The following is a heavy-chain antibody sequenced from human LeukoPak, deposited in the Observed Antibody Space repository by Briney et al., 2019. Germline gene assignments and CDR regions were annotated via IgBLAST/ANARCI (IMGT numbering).Heavy chain of an antibody. D-gene: IGHD3-9*01. CDR1: GGSISSYY. CDR2: ISWNSGSI. CDR3: AKDNHYDILTGQQYFQH. J-gene: IGHJ1*01. V-gene: IGHV3-9*03. Sequence: LSLTCTVSGGSISSYYWSWVRQAPGKGLEWVSGISWNSGSIGYADSVKGRFTISRDNAKNSLYLQMNSLRAEDMALYYCAKDNHYDILTGQQYFQHWGQGTLVTVSS.